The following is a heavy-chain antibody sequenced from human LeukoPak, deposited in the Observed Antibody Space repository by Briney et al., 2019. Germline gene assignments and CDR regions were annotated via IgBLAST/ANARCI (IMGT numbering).Heavy chain of an antibody. CDR1: GFTVSSKY. D-gene: IGHD6-13*01. CDR2: VYSAGGA. V-gene: IGHV3-66*01. Sequence: PGGSLRLSCAASGFTVSSKYMSWVRQAPGKGLEWVSVVYSAGGAYYAASVKARFTISRDNSNNTLYLQMSSLRAEDTAVYYCARIGSSSFAFDIWGQGTMVTVSS. CDR3: ARIGSSSFAFDI. J-gene: IGHJ3*02.